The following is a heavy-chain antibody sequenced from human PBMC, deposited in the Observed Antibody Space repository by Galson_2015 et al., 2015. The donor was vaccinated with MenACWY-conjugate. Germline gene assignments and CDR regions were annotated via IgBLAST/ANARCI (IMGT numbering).Heavy chain of an antibody. CDR1: GFTFSNYA. D-gene: IGHD2-21*01. V-gene: IGHV3-23*01. J-gene: IGHJ6*02. CDR2: IHASGGRT. Sequence: SLRLSCAASGFTFSNYAMSWVRQAPGKGLEWVSAIHASGGRTDYADSVKGRFTISRDNSKNTLYLQMNSLRVEDTAVYYCAKSGSDSYLYSMDGWGQGTTVTVSS. CDR3: AKSGSDSYLYSMDG.